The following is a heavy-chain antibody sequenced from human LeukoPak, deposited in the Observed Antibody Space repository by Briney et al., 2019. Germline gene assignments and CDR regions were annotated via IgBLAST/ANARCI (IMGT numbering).Heavy chain of an antibody. D-gene: IGHD6-19*01. V-gene: IGHV4-39*07. CDR1: GGSISSSSYY. J-gene: IGHJ3*02. CDR3: ARGVPKQWLVGNDAFDI. Sequence: PSETLSLTCTVSGGSISSSSYYWGWIRQPPGKGLEWIGSIYYSGSTYYNPSLKSRVTISVDTSKNQFSLKLSSVTAADTAVYYCARGVPKQWLVGNDAFDIWGQGTMVTVSS. CDR2: IYYSGST.